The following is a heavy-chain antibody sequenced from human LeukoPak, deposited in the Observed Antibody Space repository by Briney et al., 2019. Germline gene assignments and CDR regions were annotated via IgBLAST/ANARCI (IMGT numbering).Heavy chain of an antibody. Sequence: GGSVTVSCKASGYTFTDYYLHWVRQAPGQGLEWMGWIHPNSGGTNYAQKFQGRVAMTRDTSISTAYMELSSLRSDDTAVYYCARLAAVPGWGQGTLVTVSS. D-gene: IGHD6-19*01. CDR2: IHPNSGGT. J-gene: IGHJ1*01. CDR1: GYTFTDYY. CDR3: ARLAAVPG. V-gene: IGHV1-2*02.